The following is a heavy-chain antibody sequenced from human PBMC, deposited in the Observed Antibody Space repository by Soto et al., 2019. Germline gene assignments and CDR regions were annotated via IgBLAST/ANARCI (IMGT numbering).Heavy chain of an antibody. J-gene: IGHJ4*02. Sequence: PGGSLRLSCAASGFTFSDYYMSWIRQAPGKGLEWVSYISSSGSTIYYADSVKGRFTISRDNAKNSLYLQMNSLRAEDTAVYYCAKDGRYFDWLLPQYYFEYWGQGTLVTVSS. CDR3: AKDGRYFDWLLPQYYFEY. CDR1: GFTFSDYY. V-gene: IGHV3-11*04. D-gene: IGHD3-9*01. CDR2: ISSSGSTI.